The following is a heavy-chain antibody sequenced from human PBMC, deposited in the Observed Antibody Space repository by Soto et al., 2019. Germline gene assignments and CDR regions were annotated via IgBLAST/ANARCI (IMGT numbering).Heavy chain of an antibody. D-gene: IGHD1-26*01. CDR2: IKQDGSEK. CDR1: GFTFSSYC. CDR3: TRGGCISESYYCFDY. V-gene: IGHV3-7*01. Sequence: LRLSCAASGFTFSSYCMSWVRQAPGKGLEWVANIKQDGSEKYYVDSVKGRFTISRDNAENSLYLQMNSLRAEDTAVYYCTRGGCISESYYCFDYWGQGTLVTVSS. J-gene: IGHJ4*02.